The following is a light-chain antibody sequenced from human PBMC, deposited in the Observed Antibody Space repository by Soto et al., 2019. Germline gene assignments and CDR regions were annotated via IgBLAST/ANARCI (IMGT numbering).Light chain of an antibody. CDR1: QSISSY. CDR2: AAS. J-gene: IGKJ2*01. Sequence: DIQMTQSPSSLSASVGDRVTITCRASQSISSYLNWYQQKPGKAPKLLIYAASSLQSGVQSRFSGSGYGTDFTLTISSLQPEDFATYYCQQSYSTPYTFGQVTKLEIK. CDR3: QQSYSTPYT. V-gene: IGKV1-39*01.